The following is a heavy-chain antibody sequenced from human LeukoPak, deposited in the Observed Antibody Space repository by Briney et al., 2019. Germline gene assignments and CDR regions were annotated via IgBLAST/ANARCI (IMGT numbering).Heavy chain of an antibody. J-gene: IGHJ4*02. CDR2: IYSGGST. V-gene: IGHV3-66*01. CDR3: ATGLVVVAASSAFDY. CDR1: GFTVSSNY. D-gene: IGHD2-15*01. Sequence: GGSLRLSCAASGFTVSSNYMSWVRQAPGKGLEWVSVIYSGGSTYYADSVKGRFTISRDSSKNTLYLQMNSLRAEDTAVYYCATGLVVVAASSAFDYWGQGTLVTVSS.